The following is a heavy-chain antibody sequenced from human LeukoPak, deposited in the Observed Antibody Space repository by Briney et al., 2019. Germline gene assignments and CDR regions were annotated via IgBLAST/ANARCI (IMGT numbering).Heavy chain of an antibody. V-gene: IGHV4-39*01. CDR3: ASYDYVWGSYLAHFDY. CDR1: GGSISSSSYY. Sequence: PSETLSLTCTVSGGSISSSSYYWGWIRQPPGKGLEWIGSIYYSGSTYYNPSLKSRVTISVDTSKNQFSLKLSSVTAADTAVYYCASYDYVWGSYLAHFDYWGQGTLVTVSS. J-gene: IGHJ4*02. D-gene: IGHD3-16*02. CDR2: IYYSGST.